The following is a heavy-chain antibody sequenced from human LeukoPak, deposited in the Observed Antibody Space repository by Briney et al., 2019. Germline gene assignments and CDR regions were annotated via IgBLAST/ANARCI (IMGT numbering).Heavy chain of an antibody. V-gene: IGHV3-7*01. Sequence: GGSLRLSCAASGFTFSSYWMSWVRQAPGKGLGWVANIKQDGSEKYYVDSVKGRFTISRDNAKNSLYLQMNSLRAEDTAVYYCARDLGRGGDEAFDYWGQGTLVTVSS. J-gene: IGHJ4*02. CDR3: ARDLGRGGDEAFDY. D-gene: IGHD4-17*01. CDR2: IKQDGSEK. CDR1: GFTFSSYW.